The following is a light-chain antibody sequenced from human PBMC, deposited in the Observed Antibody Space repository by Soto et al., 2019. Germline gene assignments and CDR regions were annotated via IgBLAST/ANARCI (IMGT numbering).Light chain of an antibody. CDR1: QSIRSN. CDR3: QHYSNWPPRYT. J-gene: IGKJ2*01. Sequence: EIVMTQSPATLSVSPGERATLSCRASQSIRSNLAWYQHKPGQAPRLLIYGASNRAAGVPARFSGSGSGTEFTLTISSLQSEDSAVYYCQHYSNWPPRYTFGQGTKLEIK. V-gene: IGKV3-15*01. CDR2: GAS.